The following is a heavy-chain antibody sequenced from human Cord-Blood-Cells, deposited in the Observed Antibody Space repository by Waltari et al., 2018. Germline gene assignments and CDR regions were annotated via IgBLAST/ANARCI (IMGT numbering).Heavy chain of an antibody. CDR1: GGSISSSRYY. V-gene: IGHV4-39*01. CDR3: ARLGERGYSYGRDY. J-gene: IGHJ4*02. CDR2: IYYSGST. Sequence: QLQLQESGPGLVKPSETLSLTCTVSGGSISSSRYYWGWLRQPPGKGLEWIGSIYYSGSTYYNPSLKSRVTISVDTSKNQFSLKLSSVTAADTAVYYCARLGERGYSYGRDYWGQGTLVTVSS. D-gene: IGHD5-18*01.